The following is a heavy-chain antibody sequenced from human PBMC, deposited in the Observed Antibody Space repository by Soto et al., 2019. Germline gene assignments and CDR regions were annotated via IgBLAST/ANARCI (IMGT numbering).Heavy chain of an antibody. V-gene: IGHV4-30-4*01. CDR1: GGSISSGDYY. Sequence: PSETLSLTCTVSGGSISSGDYYWSWIRQPPGKGLEWIGYIYYSGSTYYNPSLKSRVTITVDTSKNQFSLKLSSVTAADTAVYYCVRGGDSSGYYYFFTYWGQGTLVTVSS. D-gene: IGHD3-22*01. J-gene: IGHJ4*02. CDR2: IYYSGST. CDR3: VRGGDSSGYYYFFTY.